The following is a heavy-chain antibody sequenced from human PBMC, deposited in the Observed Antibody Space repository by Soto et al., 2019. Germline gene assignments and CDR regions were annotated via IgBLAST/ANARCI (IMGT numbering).Heavy chain of an antibody. D-gene: IGHD3-22*01. CDR3: ARGGYYDSSGYYPLAVVVPYYYYGMDV. Sequence: SETLSLTCAVYGGSFSGYYWSWIRQPPGKGLEWIGEINHSGSTNYNPSLKSRVTISVDTSKNQFSLKLSSVTAADTAVYYCARGGYYDSSGYYPLAVVVPYYYYGMDVWGQGTTVTGS. CDR2: INHSGST. V-gene: IGHV4-34*01. CDR1: GGSFSGYY. J-gene: IGHJ6*02.